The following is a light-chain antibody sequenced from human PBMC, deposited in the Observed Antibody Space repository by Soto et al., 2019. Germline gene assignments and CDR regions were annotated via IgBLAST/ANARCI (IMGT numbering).Light chain of an antibody. CDR1: QSLLDSDDGNTY. Sequence: DIVMTQTPLSLPVTPGEPASISCRSSQSLLDSDDGNTYLDWYLQKPGQSPQLLIYTLSYRASXVXDXCSGSGSGTDFTLKIRRVEAEDVGVYYCMQRLESPWTLGQGTKVEIK. J-gene: IGKJ1*01. CDR3: MQRLESPWT. CDR2: TLS. V-gene: IGKV2-40*01.